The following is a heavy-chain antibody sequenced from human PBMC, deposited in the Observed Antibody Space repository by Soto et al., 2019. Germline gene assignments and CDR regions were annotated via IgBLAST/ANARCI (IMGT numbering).Heavy chain of an antibody. D-gene: IGHD3-22*01. Sequence: QLQLQESGPGLVKPSETLSLTCTVSGGSISSSSYYWGWIRQPPGKGLEWIGSIYYSGSTYYNPSLKSRGTRSVDTSKNQFSLKLSSVTAADTAVYYCARSSPHSGYYAPCDYWGQGTLVTVSS. V-gene: IGHV4-39*01. CDR2: IYYSGST. CDR1: GGSISSSSYY. J-gene: IGHJ4*02. CDR3: ARSSPHSGYYAPCDY.